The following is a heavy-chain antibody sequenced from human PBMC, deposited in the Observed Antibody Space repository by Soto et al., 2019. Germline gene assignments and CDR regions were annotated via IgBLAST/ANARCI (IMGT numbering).Heavy chain of an antibody. CDR1: GFTFSSYS. V-gene: IGHV3-48*02. D-gene: IGHD2-2*01. CDR3: ARAIVVVPAAISYYYYYGMDV. J-gene: IGHJ6*02. Sequence: EVQLVESGGGLVQPGGSLRLSCAASGFTFSSYSMNWVRQAPGKGLEWVSYISSSSSTIYYADSVKGRSTISRDNAKNSLHRQKNSLRDEDTAVYYCARAIVVVPAAISYYYYYGMDVWGQGTTVTVSS. CDR2: ISSSSSTI.